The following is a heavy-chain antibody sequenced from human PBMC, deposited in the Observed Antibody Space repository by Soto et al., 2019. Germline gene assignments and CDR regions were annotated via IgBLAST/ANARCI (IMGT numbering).Heavy chain of an antibody. CDR3: ASAGGGLVDYYYGMDV. Sequence: SETLSLTCAVSGGPISSSNWWSWVRQPPGKGLVWIGEIYHSGSTNYNPSLKSRVTISVDKSKNQFSLKLSSVTAADTAVYYCASAGGGLVDYYYGMDVWGQGTTVTGSS. J-gene: IGHJ6*02. D-gene: IGHD6-19*01. CDR1: GGPISSSNW. V-gene: IGHV4-4*02. CDR2: IYHSGST.